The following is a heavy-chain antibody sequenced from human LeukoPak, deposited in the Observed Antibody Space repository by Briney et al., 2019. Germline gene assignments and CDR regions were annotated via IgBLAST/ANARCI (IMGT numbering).Heavy chain of an antibody. J-gene: IGHJ6*02. CDR1: GYTFTGYY. D-gene: IGHD3-10*01. V-gene: IGHV1-2*02. CDR2: INPNSGGT. Sequence: PEASVKVSCKASGYTFTGYYMHWVRQAPGQGLEWMGWINPNSGGTNYAQKFQGRVTMTRDTSISTAYMKPSRLRSDDTAVYYWARDITMVRGASDYYYGMDVWGQGTTVTVSS. CDR3: ARDITMVRGASDYYYGMDV.